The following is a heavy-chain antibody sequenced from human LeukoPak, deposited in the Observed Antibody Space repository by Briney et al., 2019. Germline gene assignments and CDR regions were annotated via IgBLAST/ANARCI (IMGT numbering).Heavy chain of an antibody. CDR2: IYYNGST. Sequence: SETLSLTCTVSGGSISSYYWSWIRQPPGKGLEWIGYIYYNGSTNYNPSLKSRVTISVDTSKNQFSLKLSSVTAADTAVYYCARHGDYDILTGYQGAFDYWGQGTLVTVSS. CDR1: GGSISSYY. D-gene: IGHD3-9*01. V-gene: IGHV4-59*08. J-gene: IGHJ4*02. CDR3: ARHGDYDILTGYQGAFDY.